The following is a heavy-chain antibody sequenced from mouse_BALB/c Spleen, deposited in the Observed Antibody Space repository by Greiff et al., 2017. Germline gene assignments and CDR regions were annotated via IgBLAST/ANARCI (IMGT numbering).Heavy chain of an antibody. D-gene: IGHD2-4*01. J-gene: IGHJ3*01. Sequence: DVKLVESGAELVKPGASVKLSCTASGFNIKDTYMHWVKQRPEQGLEWIGRIDPANGNTKYDPKFQGKATITADTSSNTAYLQLSSLTSEDTAVYYCAFYDYDPFAYWGQGTLVTVSA. CDR3: AFYDYDPFAY. CDR1: GFNIKDTY. CDR2: IDPANGNT. V-gene: IGHV14-3*02.